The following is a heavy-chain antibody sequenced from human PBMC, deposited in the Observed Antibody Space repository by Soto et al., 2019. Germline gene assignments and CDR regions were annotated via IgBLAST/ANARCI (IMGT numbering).Heavy chain of an antibody. D-gene: IGHD6-19*01. CDR1: GGSIRRSDSY. CDR2: ISDSGRT. Sequence: PSETLSLTCSVSGGSIRRSDSYWTWVRQGPGKGLEWIAYISDSGRTDYNPSLKSRATISIDTSKNVFFLNLSSVTAADTAVYYCAGSPVAGTFWFDPWGQGTLVTVSS. J-gene: IGHJ5*02. CDR3: AGSPVAGTFWFDP. V-gene: IGHV4-31*03.